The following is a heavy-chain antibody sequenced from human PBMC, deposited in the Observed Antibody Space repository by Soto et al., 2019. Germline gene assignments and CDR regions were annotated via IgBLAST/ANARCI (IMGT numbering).Heavy chain of an antibody. CDR2: MNPNSGNT. V-gene: IGHV1-8*01. CDR3: ARDLDPSGSYYTDY. CDR1: GYTFTSYG. J-gene: IGHJ4*02. D-gene: IGHD3-10*01. Sequence: ASVKFSCKASGYTFTSYGLNWVRQATGQGLEWMGWMNPNSGNTDYAQEFQGRVTMTTNTSISTAYMELRSLRSEDTSVYYCARDLDPSGSYYTDYWGPGTLVNVSS.